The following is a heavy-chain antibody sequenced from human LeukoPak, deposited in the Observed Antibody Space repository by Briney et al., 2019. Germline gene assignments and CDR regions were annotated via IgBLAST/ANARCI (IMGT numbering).Heavy chain of an antibody. CDR2: ISAYNGNT. J-gene: IGHJ1*01. D-gene: IGHD6-19*01. CDR3: ARGRNQWLIPDGYLQE. V-gene: IGHV1-18*01. Sequence: GASVKVSCKASGYTFTSYGFSWVRQAPGQGLEWMGWISAYNGNTNYAQKFQGRVTMTRDTSISTAYMELSRLRSDDTAVYYCARGRNQWLIPDGYLQEWGQGTLVTVSS. CDR1: GYTFTSYG.